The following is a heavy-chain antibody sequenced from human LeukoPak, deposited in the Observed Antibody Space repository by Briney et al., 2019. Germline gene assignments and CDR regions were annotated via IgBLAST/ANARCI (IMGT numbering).Heavy chain of an antibody. V-gene: IGHV1-18*01. D-gene: IGHD3-22*01. CDR2: ISAYNGNI. J-gene: IGHJ4*02. CDR1: GYTFTSYG. CDR3: ARDWGDSSGYYYLRFDY. Sequence: ASVKVSCKASGYTFTSYGISWVRQAPGQGLEWMGWISAYNGNINYAQKLQGRVTMTTDTSTSTAYMELRSLRSDDTAVYYCARDWGDSSGYYYLRFDYWGQGTLVTVSS.